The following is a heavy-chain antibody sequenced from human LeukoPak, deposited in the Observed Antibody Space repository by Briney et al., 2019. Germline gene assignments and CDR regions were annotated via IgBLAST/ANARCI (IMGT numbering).Heavy chain of an antibody. J-gene: IGHJ5*02. Sequence: ASVKVSCKTSGYTFTDYYLHWVRQAPGQGLEWMGWINPNGGGTKYAQQFQGRVTMTRDTSITTAYMELSRLRSEDTAVYYCARGAMTTVTTGLRFDPWGQGTLVAVSS. CDR3: ARGAMTTVTTGLRFDP. D-gene: IGHD4-17*01. CDR2: INPNGGGT. CDR1: GYTFTDYY. V-gene: IGHV1-2*02.